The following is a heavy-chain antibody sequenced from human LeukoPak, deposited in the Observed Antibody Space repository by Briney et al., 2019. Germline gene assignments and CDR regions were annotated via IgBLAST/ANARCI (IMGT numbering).Heavy chain of an antibody. D-gene: IGHD1-26*01. CDR2: ISWNSGSI. CDR3: AKDSGYSGSYFDY. J-gene: IGHJ4*02. CDR1: GFTFDDYA. Sequence: GRSLRLSCAASGFTFDDYAMHWVRQAPGKGLEWVSGISWNSGSIGYADSVKGRFTISRDNAKNSLYLQMNSLRAEDTALYYCAKDSGYSGSYFDYWGQGTLVTVSS. V-gene: IGHV3-9*01.